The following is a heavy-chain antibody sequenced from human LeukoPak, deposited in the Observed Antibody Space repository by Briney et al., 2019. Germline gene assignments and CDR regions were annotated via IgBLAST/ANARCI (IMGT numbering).Heavy chain of an antibody. CDR3: ARGGGLDV. V-gene: IGHV3-7*03. CDR2: INPSESVK. Sequence: HPGGSLRLSCTASGFTFNTYWMNWARQAPGKGLEWVARINPSESVKYYVNSVKGRFTISRDNAKNSLYLQMSNLRAEDTAVYFCARGGGLDVWGQGATVTVSS. CDR1: GFTFNTYW. J-gene: IGHJ6*02. D-gene: IGHD3-16*01.